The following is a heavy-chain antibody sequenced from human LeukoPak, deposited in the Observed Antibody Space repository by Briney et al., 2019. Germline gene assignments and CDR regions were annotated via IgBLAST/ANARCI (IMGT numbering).Heavy chain of an antibody. CDR3: ARDRYKYGSGSYFFDY. CDR1: GGSISSYY. Sequence: PSETLSLTCTVSGGSISSYYWSWIREPPGKGLEWIGYIYNSGSTNYNPSLKSRVTISVDTSKHQFSLKLSSVTAADTAVYYCARDRYKYGSGSYFFDYWGQGTLVTVSS. J-gene: IGHJ4*02. V-gene: IGHV4-59*01. CDR2: IYNSGST. D-gene: IGHD3-10*01.